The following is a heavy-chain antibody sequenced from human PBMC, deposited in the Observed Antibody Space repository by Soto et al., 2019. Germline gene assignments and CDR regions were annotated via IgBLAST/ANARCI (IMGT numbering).Heavy chain of an antibody. CDR2: IYPGDSDT. Sequence: GESLKISCKGSGYSFTSYWIGWVRQMPGKGLEWMGIIYPGDSDTRYSPSFQGQVTISADKSISTAYLQWSSLKASDTAMYYCARRYCSSTSCYNWFDHWGQGTLVTVSS. J-gene: IGHJ5*02. D-gene: IGHD2-2*01. V-gene: IGHV5-51*01. CDR1: GYSFTSYW. CDR3: ARRYCSSTSCYNWFDH.